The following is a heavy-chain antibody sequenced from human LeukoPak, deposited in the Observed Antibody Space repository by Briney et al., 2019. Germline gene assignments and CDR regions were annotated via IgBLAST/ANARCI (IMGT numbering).Heavy chain of an antibody. CDR2: ISGYNGNT. Sequence: ASVKVSCKASGYTFTSYGISWVRQAPGQGLEWMGWISGYNGNTKYAQNLQGRVTVTTDTSTSTAYMELRSLTSDDTAVYYCARAPRPGRWWTDELLSGAFDIWGQGTMVTVSS. V-gene: IGHV1-18*01. D-gene: IGHD2-2*01. CDR3: ARAPRPGRWWTDELLSGAFDI. J-gene: IGHJ3*02. CDR1: GYTFTSYG.